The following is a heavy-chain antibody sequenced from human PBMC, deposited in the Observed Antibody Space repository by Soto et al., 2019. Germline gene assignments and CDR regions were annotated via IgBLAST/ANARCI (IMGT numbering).Heavy chain of an antibody. CDR3: ARNNYRYAYDM. D-gene: IGHD1-1*01. V-gene: IGHV1-24*01. CDR1: GYTLTELS. CDR2: FDPEDGET. Sequence: GASVKVSCKVSGYTLTELSMHWVRQAPGKGLEWMGGFDPEDGETIYAQKFQGRVTMTGDTSITTAYMELSSLRSEDTAVYYCARNNYRYAYDMWGQGTLVTVSS. J-gene: IGHJ3*02.